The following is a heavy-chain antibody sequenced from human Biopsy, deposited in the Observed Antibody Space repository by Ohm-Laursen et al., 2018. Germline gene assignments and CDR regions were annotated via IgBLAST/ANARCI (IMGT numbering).Heavy chain of an antibody. J-gene: IGHJ4*02. CDR2: MSPNTGNT. D-gene: IGHD1-26*01. CDR3: ARWETTLGRSLDS. Sequence: GASVKVSCMASGYTFTSHDINWVRQATGQGLEWMGWMSPNTGNTVYAQRFQDRVTMTSDTSTGTAYMELTSLTSDDTAVYFCARWETTLGRSLDSWGQGTLVAVSS. CDR1: GYTFTSHD. V-gene: IGHV1-8*01.